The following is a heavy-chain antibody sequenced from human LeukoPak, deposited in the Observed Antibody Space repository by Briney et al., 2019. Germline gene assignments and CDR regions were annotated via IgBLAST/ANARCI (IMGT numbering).Heavy chain of an antibody. Sequence: GGSLRLSCAASGFTFSSYWMNWARQAPGKGLEWVASINHNGNVNYYVDSVKGRFTISRDNAKNSLYLQMNSLRAEDTAVYYCARDRRYSYGQNWFDPWGQGTLVTVSS. CDR3: ARDRRYSYGQNWFDP. D-gene: IGHD5-18*01. CDR1: GFTFSSYW. J-gene: IGHJ5*02. V-gene: IGHV3-7*03. CDR2: INHNGNVN.